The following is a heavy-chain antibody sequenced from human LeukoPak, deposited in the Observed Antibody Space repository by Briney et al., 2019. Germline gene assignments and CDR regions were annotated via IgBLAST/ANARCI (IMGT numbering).Heavy chain of an antibody. V-gene: IGHV4-30-2*03. CDR3: ARPTYFDFWSGLED. CDR1: GGSISSGGYS. D-gene: IGHD3-3*01. CDR2: IYHSGST. J-gene: IGHJ4*02. Sequence: SETLSLTCAVSGGSISSGGYSWSWIRQPPGKGPEWIGYIYHSGSTYYNPSLKSRVTISVDTSKNQFSLKVSSVTAADTAVYYCARPTYFDFWSGLEDWGQGTLVTVSS.